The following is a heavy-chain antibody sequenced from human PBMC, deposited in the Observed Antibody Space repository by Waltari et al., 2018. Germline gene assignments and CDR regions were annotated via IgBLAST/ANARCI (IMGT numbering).Heavy chain of an antibody. CDR3: ARREIGGPLDP. J-gene: IGHJ5*02. D-gene: IGHD1-1*01. Sequence: QVQLVQSGAEVKKPGSSVKVSCRASGGPFGRFALSWVRQAPGRGLEWMGGIIPIFGTPNYAQRFQGRLTITADERTSTVFMELTSLTSDDTAIYFCARREIGGPLDPWGQGTLVTVSS. V-gene: IGHV1-69*12. CDR1: GGPFGRFA. CDR2: IIPIFGTP.